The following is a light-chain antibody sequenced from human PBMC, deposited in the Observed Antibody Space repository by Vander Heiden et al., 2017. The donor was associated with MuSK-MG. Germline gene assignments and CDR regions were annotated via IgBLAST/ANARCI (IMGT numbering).Light chain of an antibody. CDR2: AVS. CDR1: QGISNY. V-gene: IGKV1-27*01. Sequence: DIQMTQSPSSLSASVGDRVTITCRATQGISNYLAWYQQKSGKVPKLLIYAVSTCLSGVPSPFSGSGSGTDFTLTMINLQPEDVATYYCHGVNTAPFTFGHGTKVEIK. CDR3: HGVNTAPFT. J-gene: IGKJ3*01.